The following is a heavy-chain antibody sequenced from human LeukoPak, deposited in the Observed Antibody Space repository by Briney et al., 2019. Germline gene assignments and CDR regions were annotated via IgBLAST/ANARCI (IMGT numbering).Heavy chain of an antibody. D-gene: IGHD3-10*02. CDR3: AELGITMIGGV. J-gene: IGHJ6*04. V-gene: IGHV3-13*01. Sequence: VGSLRLSCAASGFTFSSYDMHWVRQATGKGLEWVSAIGTAGDTYYPGSVKGRFTISRENAKNSLYLQMNSLRAGDTAVYYCAELGITMIGGVWGKETTVTISS. CDR2: IGTAGDT. CDR1: GFTFSSYD.